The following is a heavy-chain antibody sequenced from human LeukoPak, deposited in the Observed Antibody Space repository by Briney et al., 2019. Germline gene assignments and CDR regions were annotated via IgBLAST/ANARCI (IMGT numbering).Heavy chain of an antibody. Sequence: PGRSLRLSCAASGFTFSSYGMHWVRQAPGKGLEWVAVISYDGSNKYYADSVKGRFTISRDNSKNTLYLQMNSLRAEDTAVYYCAKDRAETTDPRGFDPWGQGTLVTVSS. CDR1: GFTFSSYG. D-gene: IGHD4-17*01. CDR3: AKDRAETTDPRGFDP. CDR2: ISYDGSNK. J-gene: IGHJ5*02. V-gene: IGHV3-30*18.